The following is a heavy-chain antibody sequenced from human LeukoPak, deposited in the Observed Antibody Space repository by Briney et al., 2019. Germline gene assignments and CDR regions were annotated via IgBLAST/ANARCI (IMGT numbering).Heavy chain of an antibody. Sequence: PSETLSLTCTVSGGSISSHYWSWIRQPPGKGLEWIGYIYYSGSTNYNPSLKSRVTISVDTSKNQFSLKLSSVTAADTAVYYCASGRCSSTSCNHYYYMDVWGKGTTVTVSS. CDR1: GGSISSHY. D-gene: IGHD2-2*01. V-gene: IGHV4-59*11. CDR3: ASGRCSSTSCNHYYYMDV. CDR2: IYYSGST. J-gene: IGHJ6*03.